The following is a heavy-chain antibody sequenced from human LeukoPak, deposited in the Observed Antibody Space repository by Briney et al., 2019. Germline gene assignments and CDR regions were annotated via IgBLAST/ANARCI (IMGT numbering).Heavy chain of an antibody. Sequence: SETLSLSCTVSGGSISSSSYHWGWIRQPPGQGLEWIGSIYYSGSTYYNPSLKSRVTISVDTSKNQFSLKLSSVTAADTAVYYCAREYSSSSYFDYWAREPWSPSPQ. J-gene: IGHJ4*02. CDR3: AREYSSSSYFDY. CDR1: GGSISSSSYH. D-gene: IGHD6-6*01. V-gene: IGHV4-39*07. CDR2: IYYSGST.